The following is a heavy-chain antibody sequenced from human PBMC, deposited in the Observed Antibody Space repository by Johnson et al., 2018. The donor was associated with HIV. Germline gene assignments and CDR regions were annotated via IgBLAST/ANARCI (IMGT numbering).Heavy chain of an antibody. D-gene: IGHD3-22*01. J-gene: IGHJ3*02. CDR1: GFAVSSNY. CDR2: SWNSGSI. Sequence: MQLVESGGGLVQPGGSLRLSCAAFGFAVSSNYMSWVRQAPGKGLEWVSGISWNSGSIGYADSVKGRFTISRDNSKNTLYLQMNSLRAEDTAVYYCARGPPMMVVVFCAFHIWGQGTMVTVSS. V-gene: IGHV3-66*02. CDR3: ARGPPMMVVVFCAFHI.